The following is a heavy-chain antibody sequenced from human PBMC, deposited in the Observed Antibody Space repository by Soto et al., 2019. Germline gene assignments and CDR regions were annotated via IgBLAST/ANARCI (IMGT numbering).Heavy chain of an antibody. V-gene: IGHV3-30*18. CDR2: ISYDGSNK. J-gene: IGHJ2*01. CDR1: GFTFSSYG. CDR3: AKLSWELRDQLYFDL. D-gene: IGHD1-26*01. Sequence: QVQLVESGGGVVQPGRSLRLSCAASGFTFSSYGMHWVRQAPGKGLEWVAVISYDGSNKYYADSVKGRFTISRDNSKNTLYLQMNSLIAEDTAVYYFAKLSWELRDQLYFDLWGRGTLVTVSS.